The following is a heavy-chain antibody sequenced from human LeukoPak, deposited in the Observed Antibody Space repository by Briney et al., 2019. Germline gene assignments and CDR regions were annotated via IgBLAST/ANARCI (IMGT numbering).Heavy chain of an antibody. CDR2: VSLTTTTV. Sequence: GGSLRLSCAASGFTFSSSYSMNWVCQAPGKGLEWVAHVSLTTTTVSYADSVKGRFTMSRDNAKNSLFLQMNSLRAEDTAVYYCARDGDWAFDYWGQGTLVTVSS. CDR3: ARDGDWAFDY. V-gene: IGHV3-48*01. CDR1: GFTFSSSYS. D-gene: IGHD2-21*02. J-gene: IGHJ4*02.